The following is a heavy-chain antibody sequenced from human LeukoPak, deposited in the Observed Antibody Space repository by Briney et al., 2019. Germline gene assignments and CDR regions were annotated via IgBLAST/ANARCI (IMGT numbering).Heavy chain of an antibody. D-gene: IGHD2-2*01. CDR3: ARRAGVVVPARYGMDV. Sequence: GGSLRLSCAASGFTFSSYEMNWVRQAPGKGLEWVSYISSSGSTIYYADSVKGRFTISRDNAKNSLYLQMNSLRAEDTAVYYCARRAGVVVPARYGMDVWGKGTTVTVSS. V-gene: IGHV3-48*03. J-gene: IGHJ6*04. CDR1: GFTFSSYE. CDR2: ISSSGSTI.